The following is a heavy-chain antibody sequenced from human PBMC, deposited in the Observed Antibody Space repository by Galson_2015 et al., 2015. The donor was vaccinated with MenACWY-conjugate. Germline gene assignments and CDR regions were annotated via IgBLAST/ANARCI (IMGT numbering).Heavy chain of an antibody. CDR1: GYSFTSYW. CDR3: ARRAFYYYGSGSCYDAFDI. D-gene: IGHD3-10*01. J-gene: IGHJ3*02. V-gene: IGHV5-51*01. Sequence: QSGAEVKKPGESLKISCKGSGYSFTSYWIGWVRQMPGKGLEWMGIIYPGDSDTRYSPSFHGQVTISADKSISTAYLQWSSLKASDTAMYYCARRAFYYYGSGSCYDAFDIWGQGTMVTVSS. CDR2: IYPGDSDT.